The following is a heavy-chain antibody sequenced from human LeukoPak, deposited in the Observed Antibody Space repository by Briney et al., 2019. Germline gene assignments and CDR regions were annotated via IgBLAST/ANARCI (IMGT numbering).Heavy chain of an antibody. CDR3: TTWSSQFDY. D-gene: IGHD6-6*01. J-gene: IGHJ4*02. CDR1: GFTFSDTW. Sequence: GSLRLSCAASGFTFSDTWITWVRQAPGKGLECVGFIQSKTDGGTTDSATPVKGSFTVSSDDSTNTLYLQLNSLKTEDTAVYYCTTWSSQFDYWGQGTLVTVSS. V-gene: IGHV3-15*01. CDR2: IQSKTDGGTT.